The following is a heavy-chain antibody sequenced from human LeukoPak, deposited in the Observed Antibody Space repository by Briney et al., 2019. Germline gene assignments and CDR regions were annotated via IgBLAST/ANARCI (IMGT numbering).Heavy chain of an antibody. CDR3: ARESRNDGGNSVVLDY. V-gene: IGHV1-69*05. D-gene: IGHD4-23*01. CDR1: GGTFTSYT. CDR2: INPRLGAV. Sequence: GASVKVSCKASGGTFTSYTFDWVRQAPGQGLEWMGWINPRLGAVNFAQKFQGRLTITRDTSTRTAYMDLSGLRSEDTAVYYCARESRNDGGNSVVLDYWGQGPLVTVSS. J-gene: IGHJ4*02.